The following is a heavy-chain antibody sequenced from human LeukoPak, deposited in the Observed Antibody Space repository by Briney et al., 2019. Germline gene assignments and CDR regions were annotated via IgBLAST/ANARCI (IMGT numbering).Heavy chain of an antibody. J-gene: IGHJ5*02. V-gene: IGHV3-23*01. D-gene: IGHD6-13*01. Sequence: GGSLRLSCAASGFTFSSYSMSWVRQAPGKGLEWVSAISGSGGSTYYADSVKGRFTISRDNSKNTLYLQMNSLRAEDTAVYYCAKDPRIKQQLYSNWFDPWGQGTLVTVSS. CDR3: AKDPRIKQQLYSNWFDP. CDR1: GFTFSSYS. CDR2: ISGSGGST.